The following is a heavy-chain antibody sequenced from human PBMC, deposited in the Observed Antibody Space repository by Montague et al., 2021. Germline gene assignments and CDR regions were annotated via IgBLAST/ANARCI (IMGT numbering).Heavy chain of an antibody. CDR2: VYYTGTT. CDR3: ARKGTNWDY. V-gene: IGHV4-59*01. Sequence: SETLSLTCTVSGDSINFYYWSWIRQPPGKGLEWIGYVYYTGTTNYNPSLKSRVTTSVDTSRNQSFLNVNSVTAADTAVYYCARKGTNWDYWGQGTLVTVSS. D-gene: IGHD2-8*01. CDR1: GDSINFYY. J-gene: IGHJ4*02.